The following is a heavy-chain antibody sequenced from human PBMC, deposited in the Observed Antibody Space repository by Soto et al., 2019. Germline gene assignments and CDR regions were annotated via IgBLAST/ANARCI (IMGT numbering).Heavy chain of an antibody. CDR2: IYYSGST. CDR1: GGSISSGGYY. D-gene: IGHD2-21*02. J-gene: IGHJ6*02. V-gene: IGHV4-31*03. CDR3: AREVVVTATAYYYYYGMDV. Sequence: QVQLQESGPGLVKPSQTLSLTCTVSGGSISSGGYYWSWIRQHPGKGLEWIGYIYYSGSTYYNPSLKSRVTISVDTSKNQFSLKLSSVTAADTAVYYCAREVVVTATAYYYYYGMDVWGQGTTVTVSS.